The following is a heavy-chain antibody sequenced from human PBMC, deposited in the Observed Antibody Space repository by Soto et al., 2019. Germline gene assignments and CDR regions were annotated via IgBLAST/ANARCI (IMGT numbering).Heavy chain of an antibody. CDR1: GGSISNYY. V-gene: IGHV4-59*01. D-gene: IGHD6-13*01. CDR2: QYYSGSP. CDR3: ARDPIEAAGYYFDS. J-gene: IGHJ4*02. Sequence: QVQLQESGPGLVKPSETLSLTCSVSGGSISNYYWSWIRQPPGKGLEWIAYQYYSGSPNYNPSLRSRLSMSLDTSKNQVSLKLRSVTAADTALYYCARDPIEAAGYYFDSWGQGTLVTVSS.